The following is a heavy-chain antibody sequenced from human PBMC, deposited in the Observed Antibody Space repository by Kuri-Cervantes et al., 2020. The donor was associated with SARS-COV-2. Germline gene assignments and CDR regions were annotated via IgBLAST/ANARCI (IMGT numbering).Heavy chain of an antibody. CDR1: GFSFRSYG. V-gene: IGHV3-33*01. CDR3: ARDSEGSTAVRPGYFYGMDV. D-gene: IGHD6-6*01. J-gene: IGHJ6*02. Sequence: GGSLRLSCAASGFSFRSYGMHWVRQAPGKGLEWVAIIWNDGSNKFYGDSVRGRFTISRDNSKNTLYLQMNSLRAEDTAVYYCARDSEGSTAVRPGYFYGMDVWGQGTTVTVSS. CDR2: IWNDGSNK.